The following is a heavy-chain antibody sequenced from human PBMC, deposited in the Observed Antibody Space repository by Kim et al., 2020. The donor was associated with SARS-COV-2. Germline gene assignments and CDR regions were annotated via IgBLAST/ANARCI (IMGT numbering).Heavy chain of an antibody. Sequence: GGSLRLSCAASGFTFSSYAMSWVRQAPGKGLEWVSAISGSGGSTYYADSVKGRFTISRDNSKNTLYLQMNSLRAEDTAVYYCAKHLVTTNWNDVDFDYWGQGNLVTVSP. V-gene: IGHV3-23*01. CDR1: GFTFSSYA. D-gene: IGHD1-20*01. CDR3: AKHLVTTNWNDVDFDY. J-gene: IGHJ4*02. CDR2: ISGSGGST.